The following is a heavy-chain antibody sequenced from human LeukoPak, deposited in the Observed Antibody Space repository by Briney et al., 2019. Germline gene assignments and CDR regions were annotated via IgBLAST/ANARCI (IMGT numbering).Heavy chain of an antibody. Sequence: GGSLRLSCAASGFTFDSYGMNWVRQAPGKGLEWVSGISGSGGSTYYADSVKGRFTISRDTSKDTLYLQMNSLRAEDTAVYYCAKDRPLNWGYYFDYWGQGTLVTVSS. CDR2: ISGSGGST. J-gene: IGHJ4*02. CDR1: GFTFDSYG. D-gene: IGHD7-27*01. V-gene: IGHV3-23*01. CDR3: AKDRPLNWGYYFDY.